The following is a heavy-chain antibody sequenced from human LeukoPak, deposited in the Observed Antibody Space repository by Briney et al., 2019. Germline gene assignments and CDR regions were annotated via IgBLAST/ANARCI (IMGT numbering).Heavy chain of an antibody. CDR3: ARELEGYYYDLDY. V-gene: IGHV1-2*02. D-gene: IGHD3-22*01. CDR2: INPNSGGT. Sequence: ASVKVSCKASGYTFTGYYMHWVRQAPGQGLEWMGWINPNSGGTNYAQKFQGRVTMTRDTSISTAYMELSRLRSDDTAVYYCARELEGYYYDLDYWGKGTLVTVSS. J-gene: IGHJ4*02. CDR1: GYTFTGYY.